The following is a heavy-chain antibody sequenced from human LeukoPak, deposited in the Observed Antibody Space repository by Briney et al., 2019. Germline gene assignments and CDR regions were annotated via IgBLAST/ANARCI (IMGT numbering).Heavy chain of an antibody. D-gene: IGHD3/OR15-3a*01. J-gene: IGHJ3*02. Sequence: GGSLRLSCAASGFTFRSHGMSWVRQAPGKGLEWVSGISASGGSTFYADSVKGRFTISRDNSKNTLYLQMNGLRVEDTAVYYCVREGPRGLAFDIWGQGTMVTVS. CDR1: GFTFRSHG. V-gene: IGHV3-23*01. CDR2: ISASGGST. CDR3: VREGPRGLAFDI.